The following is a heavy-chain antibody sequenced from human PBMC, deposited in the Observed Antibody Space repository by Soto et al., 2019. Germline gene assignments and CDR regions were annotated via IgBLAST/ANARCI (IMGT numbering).Heavy chain of an antibody. Sequence: GESLKISRKTSGYSFISYWVAWVRQKPGKGLEGMGTFYPGDSTSTYSPSFQGQVTISVDKSISTAYLHLTSLKGSGTATDYCARIIGYCRNNDCSWTFDIWGQGKTVTVSS. J-gene: IGHJ3*02. V-gene: IGHV5-51*01. CDR1: GYSFISYW. CDR3: ARIIGYCRNNDCSWTFDI. CDR2: FYPGDSTS. D-gene: IGHD2-2*03.